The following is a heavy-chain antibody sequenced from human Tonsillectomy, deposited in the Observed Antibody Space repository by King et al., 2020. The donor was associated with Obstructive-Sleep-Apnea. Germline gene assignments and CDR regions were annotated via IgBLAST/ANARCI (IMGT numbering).Heavy chain of an antibody. CDR3: ARDTSPSIAAAGTREPSDAFDI. Sequence: VQLVESGGGLVKPGGSLRLSCAASGFTFSSYSMNWVRQAPGKGLEWVSSISSSSSYIYYADSVKGRFTISRDNAKNSLYLQMNSLRAEDTAVYYCARDTSPSIAAAGTREPSDAFDIWGQGTMVTVSS. CDR2: ISSSSSYI. J-gene: IGHJ3*02. V-gene: IGHV3-21*01. CDR1: GFTFSSYS. D-gene: IGHD6-13*01.